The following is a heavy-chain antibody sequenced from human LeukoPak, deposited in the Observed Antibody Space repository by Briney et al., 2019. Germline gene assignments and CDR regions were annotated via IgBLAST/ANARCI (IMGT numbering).Heavy chain of an antibody. V-gene: IGHV3-48*03. D-gene: IGHD1-26*01. CDR1: GFTVGIYE. Sequence: GWSLRLSCAAPGFTVGIYEMTWVRQPPGKGLEWVSYISNSGSTIYYAASVKGRFTISRDNAKNSLYLQLSSLRAEDTAVYYCARSAGSYSFFDYWGQGTLVTVSS. CDR2: ISNSGSTI. CDR3: ARSAGSYSFFDY. J-gene: IGHJ4*02.